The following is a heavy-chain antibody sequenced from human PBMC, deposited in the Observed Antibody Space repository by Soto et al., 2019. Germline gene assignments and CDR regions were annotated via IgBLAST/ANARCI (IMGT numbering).Heavy chain of an antibody. CDR1: GFDFGSYA. D-gene: IGHD4-17*01. Sequence: EVELLEFGGGVVQPGGSLRLSCAASGFDFGSYAMTWVRQAPGKGLEWVTSIGGYGHTTHYAEFVQGRFIISRDDSKKTMDLQMNSLRVEDTAVYYCVKGGPTVIYFDHWGQGRLVSVSS. CDR2: IGGYGHTT. CDR3: VKGGPTVIYFDH. V-gene: IGHV3-23*01. J-gene: IGHJ4*02.